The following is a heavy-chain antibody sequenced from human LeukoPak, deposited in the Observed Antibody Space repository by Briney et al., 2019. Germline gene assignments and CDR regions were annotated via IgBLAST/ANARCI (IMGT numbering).Heavy chain of an antibody. Sequence: GGSLRLSCAASGFTFSSYGMHWVRQAPGKGLEYVSAISSNGGSTYYANSVKGRFTISRDNSKNTLYLQMGSLRAEDMAVYYCARDDGYNPQTCVYWGQGTLVTVSS. V-gene: IGHV3-64*01. J-gene: IGHJ4*02. CDR1: GFTFSSYG. CDR2: ISSNGGST. D-gene: IGHD5-24*01. CDR3: ARDDGYNPQTCVY.